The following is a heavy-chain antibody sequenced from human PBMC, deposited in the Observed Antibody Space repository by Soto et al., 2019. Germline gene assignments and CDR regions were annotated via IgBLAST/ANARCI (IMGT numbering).Heavy chain of an antibody. V-gene: IGHV3-30*03. D-gene: IGHD1-20*01. CDR2: ISYDGSNK. CDR1: GFTFSSYG. Sequence: ESGGGVVQPGRSLRLSCAASGFTFSSYGMHWVRQAPGKGLEWVAVISYDGSNKYYADSVKGRFTISRDNSKNTLYLQMNSLRAEDTAVYYCARPGIYGMDVWGQGTTVTVSS. J-gene: IGHJ6*02. CDR3: ARPGIYGMDV.